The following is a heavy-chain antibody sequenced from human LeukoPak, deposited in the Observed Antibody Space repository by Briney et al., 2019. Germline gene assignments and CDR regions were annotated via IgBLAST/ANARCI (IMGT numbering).Heavy chain of an antibody. CDR1: GFIFSSYA. J-gene: IGHJ4*02. V-gene: IGHV3-23*01. Sequence: GGSLRLSCAASGFIFSSYAMSWVRQAPGKGLEWVSVISGSGGSTYYADSVKGRFTISRDNSKNTLYLQMNSLRVEDTAVYYCAKTRGGVVATTSDYWGQGTPVTVSS. D-gene: IGHD5-12*01. CDR2: ISGSGGST. CDR3: AKTRGGVVATTSDY.